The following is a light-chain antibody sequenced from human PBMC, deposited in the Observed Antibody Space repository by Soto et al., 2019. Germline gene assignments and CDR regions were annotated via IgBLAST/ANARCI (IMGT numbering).Light chain of an antibody. CDR2: TND. V-gene: IGLV1-47*02. CDR1: SSNIGGNY. CDR3: AAWDDSLNGYL. Sequence: QSVLTQPPSASGTPGQRVTISCSGSSSNIGGNYVYWYQQLPGTAPKLLIHTNDQRPSGVPDRFSGSKSDTSASLAISGPRSEDEADYYCAAWDDSLNGYLFGTGTKLTVL. J-gene: IGLJ1*01.